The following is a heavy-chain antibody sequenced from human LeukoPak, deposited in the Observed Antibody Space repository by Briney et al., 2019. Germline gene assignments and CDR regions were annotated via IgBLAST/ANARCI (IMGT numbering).Heavy chain of an antibody. CDR2: ISGSGSTI. D-gene: IGHD3-22*01. CDR1: GFTFSSYG. Sequence: GGSLRLSCAASGFTFSSYGMSWVRQAPGKGLEWVSAISGSGSTIYYADSVKGRFTISRDNAKNSLYLQMNSLRAEDTAVYYCARAPVDYYDSSGPEDAFDIWGQGTMVTVSS. V-gene: IGHV3-21*04. J-gene: IGHJ3*02. CDR3: ARAPVDYYDSSGPEDAFDI.